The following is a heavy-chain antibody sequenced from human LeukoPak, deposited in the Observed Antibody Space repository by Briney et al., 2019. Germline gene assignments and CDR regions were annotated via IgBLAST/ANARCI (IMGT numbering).Heavy chain of an antibody. J-gene: IGHJ3*02. D-gene: IGHD2-8*01. V-gene: IGHV1-69*01. CDR1: GGTFSSYA. Sequence: SVKVSCKASGGTFSSYAISWVWQAPAQGLEWMGGIIPIFGTATYAQKFQGRVTITADESTSTAYMELSSLRSEDTAVYYCARETTVCTNGVCYEYDDAFDIWGQGTMVTVSS. CDR3: ARETTVCTNGVCYEYDDAFDI. CDR2: IIPIFGTA.